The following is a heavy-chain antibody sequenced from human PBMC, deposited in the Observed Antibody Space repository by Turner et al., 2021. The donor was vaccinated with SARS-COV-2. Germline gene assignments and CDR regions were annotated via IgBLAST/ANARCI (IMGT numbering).Heavy chain of an antibody. Sequence: QVQLVESGGGVVQPGRSLRLSCAASGFTFSSYGMHWVRQAPGKGLEWVAVISYDGSNKYYADSVKGRFTISRDNSKNTLYLQMNSLRAEDTAVYYCAKDWAPFLLYFGEPTFYFDYWGQGTLVTVSS. CDR3: AKDWAPFLLYFGEPTFYFDY. D-gene: IGHD3-10*01. V-gene: IGHV3-30*18. J-gene: IGHJ4*02. CDR2: ISYDGSNK. CDR1: GFTFSSYG.